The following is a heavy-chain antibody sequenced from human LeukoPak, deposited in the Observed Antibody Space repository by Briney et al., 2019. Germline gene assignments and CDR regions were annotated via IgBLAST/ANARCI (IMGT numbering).Heavy chain of an antibody. CDR3: AKVPSTYSSSCY. J-gene: IGHJ4*02. CDR2: ISGSGSST. D-gene: IGHD6-13*01. V-gene: IGHV3-23*01. CDR1: GFTFNNYA. Sequence: GGSLRLSCVASGFTFNNYAMTWVRQAPGKGLEWVSTISGSGSSTYYADSVKGRFTISRDNSKNTLYLQMNSLRAEDTAVYYCAKVPSTYSSSCYWGQGTLVTVSS.